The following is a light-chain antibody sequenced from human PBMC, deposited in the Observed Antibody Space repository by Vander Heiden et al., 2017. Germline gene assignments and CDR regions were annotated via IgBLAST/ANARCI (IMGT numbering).Light chain of an antibody. CDR1: QGISSG. Sequence: AIQLTQSPSSLSASVGDRVTIPCRASQGISSGLAWYKQKPGKDPDLLIYDASSLESGVPSRFSGSGSGTDFTLTISSLQPEDFATYFCQQFDNYPWTFGQGTKVESK. CDR2: DAS. V-gene: IGKV1D-13*01. CDR3: QQFDNYPWT. J-gene: IGKJ1*01.